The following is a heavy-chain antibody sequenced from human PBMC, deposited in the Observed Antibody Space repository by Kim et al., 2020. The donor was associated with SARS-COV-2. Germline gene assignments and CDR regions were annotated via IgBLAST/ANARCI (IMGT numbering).Heavy chain of an antibody. V-gene: IGHV3-30*03. D-gene: IGHD3-3*01. CDR1: GFTFSSYG. CDR3: ASGWVFGVVTGGDY. CDR2: ISYDGSNK. J-gene: IGHJ4*02. Sequence: GGSLRLSCAASGFTFSSYGMHWVRQAPGKGLEWVAVISYDGSNKYYADSVKGRFTISRDNSKNTLYLQMNSLRAEDTAVYYCASGWVFGVVTGGDYWGQGTLVTVSS.